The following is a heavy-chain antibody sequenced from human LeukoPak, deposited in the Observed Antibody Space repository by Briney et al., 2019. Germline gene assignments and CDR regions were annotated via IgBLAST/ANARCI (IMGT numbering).Heavy chain of an antibody. CDR1: GFTFDDYA. Sequence: QTGGSLRLSCAVSGFTFDDYAMHWVRQAPGKGLERVSGISWNSGTIDYADSVKGRFTMSRDNAKNSLYLQMNSLRGEDTALYYCAKGKSGSLQDYFDHWGQGTLVTVSS. CDR2: ISWNSGTI. V-gene: IGHV3-9*01. D-gene: IGHD1-26*01. J-gene: IGHJ4*02. CDR3: AKGKSGSLQDYFDH.